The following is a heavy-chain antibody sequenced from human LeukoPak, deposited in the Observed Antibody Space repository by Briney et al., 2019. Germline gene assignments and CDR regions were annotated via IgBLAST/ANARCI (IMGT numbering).Heavy chain of an antibody. J-gene: IGHJ6*04. V-gene: IGHV3-15*01. D-gene: IGHD3-3*01. CDR1: GFTFSNAW. CDR3: TTTTYYDFWSHLGWGV. CDR2: IKSKTDGGTT. Sequence: GGSLRLSCAASGFTFSNAWMSWVRQAPGKGLEWVGRIKSKTDGGTTDYAAPVKGRFTISRDDSKNTLYLQMNSLKTEDTAVYYCTTTTYYDFWSHLGWGVWGKGTTVTVSS.